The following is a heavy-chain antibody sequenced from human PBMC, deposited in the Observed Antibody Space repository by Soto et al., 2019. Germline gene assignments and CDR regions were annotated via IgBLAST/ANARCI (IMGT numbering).Heavy chain of an antibody. CDR1: GYTFTSYG. D-gene: IGHD6-25*01. CDR3: TREAGWQRMVPYD. J-gene: IGHJ1*01. Sequence: QVQLVQSGTEVKKPGASVNVSCKAFGYTFTSYGFSWVRQVPGQGLEWLGWISAFNGDTHYSQTKKGRPTVTTDTATTSVHMELTSLTPADTAVYYCTREAGWQRMVPYDWGQGTLVTVS. CDR2: ISAFNGDT. V-gene: IGHV1-18*01.